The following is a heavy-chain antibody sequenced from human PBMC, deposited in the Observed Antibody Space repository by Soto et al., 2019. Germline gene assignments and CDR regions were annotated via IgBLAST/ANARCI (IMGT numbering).Heavy chain of an antibody. D-gene: IGHD4-17*01. V-gene: IGHV3-30*18. CDR1: GFTFSSYG. CDR2: ISYDGSNK. Sequence: QVQLVESGGGVVQPGRSLRLSCAASGFTFSSYGMHWVRQAPGKGLEWVAVISYDGSNKYYADSVKGRFTISRDNSKNTLYLQMNSLRAEYTAVYYCAKDRDTDYGDYGGFDYWGQGTLVTVSA. J-gene: IGHJ4*02. CDR3: AKDRDTDYGDYGGFDY.